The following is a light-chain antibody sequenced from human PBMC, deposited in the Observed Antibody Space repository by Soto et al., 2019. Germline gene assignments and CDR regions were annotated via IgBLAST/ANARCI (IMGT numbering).Light chain of an antibody. CDR3: QQYYSTPIT. V-gene: IGKV4-1*01. CDR1: QSVLFTSNNKNY. CDR2: WAS. Sequence: IVMTQSPDSLAVSLGERATINCKSSQSVLFTSNNKNYLAWYQQKPGQPPKLLIYWASTRESGVPDRFSGSGSGTDFTLTINSLQAEDVAVYYCQQYYSTPITLGQGTRLEIK. J-gene: IGKJ5*01.